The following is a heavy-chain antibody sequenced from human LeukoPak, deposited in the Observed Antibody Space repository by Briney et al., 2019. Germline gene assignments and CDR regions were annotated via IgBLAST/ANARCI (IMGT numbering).Heavy chain of an antibody. Sequence: ASVKVSCKASGYTFTSYGISWVRQAPGQGLEWMGWINAYNGNTNYAQKLQGRVTMTTDTSTSTAYMELRSLRSDDTAVYYCARQSGGAVGATGPARGLGGVPFDYWGQGTLVTVSS. J-gene: IGHJ4*02. CDR2: INAYNGNT. CDR1: GYTFTSYG. CDR3: ARQSGGAVGATGPARGLGGVPFDY. V-gene: IGHV1-18*01. D-gene: IGHD1-26*01.